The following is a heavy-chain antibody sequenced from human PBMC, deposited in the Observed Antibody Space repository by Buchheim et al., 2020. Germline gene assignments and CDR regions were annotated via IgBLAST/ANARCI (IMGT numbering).Heavy chain of an antibody. CDR2: ISYDGSNK. J-gene: IGHJ6*02. V-gene: IGHV3-30*04. Sequence: VQLVESGGGLVQPGGSLRLSCAASGFTFSSYAMHWVRQAPGKGLEWVAVISYDGSNKYYADSVQGRFTISRDNSKNTLYLQMNSLRAEDTALYYCARSSRRYYGMDVWGQGTT. D-gene: IGHD2-2*01. CDR1: GFTFSSYA. CDR3: ARSSRRYYGMDV.